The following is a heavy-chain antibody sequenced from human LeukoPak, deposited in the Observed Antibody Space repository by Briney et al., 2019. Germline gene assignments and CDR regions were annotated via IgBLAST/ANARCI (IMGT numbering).Heavy chain of an antibody. CDR1: GYTFTGYY. Sequence: ASVKVSCKASGYTFTGYYMHWVRQAPGQGLEWMGWISAYNGNTNYAQKLQGRVTMTTDTSTSTAYMELRSLRSDDTAVYYCARDGGRIVGATDFDYWGQGTLVTVSS. CDR2: ISAYNGNT. D-gene: IGHD1-26*01. J-gene: IGHJ4*02. CDR3: ARDGGRIVGATDFDY. V-gene: IGHV1-18*04.